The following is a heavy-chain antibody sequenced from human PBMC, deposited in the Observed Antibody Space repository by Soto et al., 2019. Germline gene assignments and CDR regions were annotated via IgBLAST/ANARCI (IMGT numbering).Heavy chain of an antibody. V-gene: IGHV5-10-1*01. CDR2: IDPSDSYT. D-gene: IGHD3-3*01. CDR1: GYSFTSYW. CDR3: ARHASDFWSGSYYHGMDV. Sequence: GESLKISCKGSGYSFTSYWISWVRQMPGKGLEWMGRIDPSDSYTNYSPSFQGHVTISADKSISTAYLQWSSLKASDTAMYYCARHASDFWSGSYYHGMDVWGQGTTVTVSS. J-gene: IGHJ6*02.